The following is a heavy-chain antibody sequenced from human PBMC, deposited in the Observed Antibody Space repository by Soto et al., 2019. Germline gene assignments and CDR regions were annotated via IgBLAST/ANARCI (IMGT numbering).Heavy chain of an antibody. V-gene: IGHV3-30*18. Sequence: VGSLRLSCAASGFTFSSYGMHWVRQAPGKGLEWVAVISYDGSNKYYADSVKGRFTISRDNSKNTLYLQMNRLRAEDTAVYYCAKNLFAQQLSADYYYYGMDVWGQGTTVTVSS. CDR2: ISYDGSNK. CDR1: GFTFSSYG. CDR3: AKNLFAQQLSADYYYYGMDV. D-gene: IGHD6-13*01. J-gene: IGHJ6*02.